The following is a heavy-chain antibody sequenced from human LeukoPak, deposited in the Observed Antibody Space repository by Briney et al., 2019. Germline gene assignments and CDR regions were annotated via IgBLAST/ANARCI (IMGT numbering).Heavy chain of an antibody. CDR2: ISGSGGST. V-gene: IGHV3-23*01. CDR1: GFTFSSYA. D-gene: IGHD3-3*01. CDR3: ARVGLELTIFGVVINWFDP. Sequence: GGSLRLSCAASGFTFSSYAMSWVRQAPGKGLEWVSAISGSGGSTYYADSVKGRFTISRDNSKNTLYLQMNSLRADDTAVYYCARVGLELTIFGVVINWFDPWGQGTLVTVSS. J-gene: IGHJ5*02.